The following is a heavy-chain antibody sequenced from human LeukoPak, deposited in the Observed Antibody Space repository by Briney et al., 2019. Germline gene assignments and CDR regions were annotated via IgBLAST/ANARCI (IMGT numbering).Heavy chain of an antibody. D-gene: IGHD4-17*01. CDR2: ISGSGGST. CDR1: GFTFSTYA. V-gene: IGHV3-23*01. CDR3: ARGAYGDYDY. J-gene: IGHJ4*02. Sequence: GGSLRLSCAASGFTFSTYAVNWVRQAPGRGLEWVSTISGSGGSTYYADSVKGRFTISRDNSKNTLFLQMNSLRAEDTAVYYCARGAYGDYDYWGQGTLVTVSS.